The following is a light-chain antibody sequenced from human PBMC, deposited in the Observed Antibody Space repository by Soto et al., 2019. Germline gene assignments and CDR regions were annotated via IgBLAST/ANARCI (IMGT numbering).Light chain of an antibody. CDR1: QTLLHSNGYNY. Sequence: IAMTQSPLSLPVTPGEPASISCRSSQTLLHSNGYNYLDWYLQKPGQSPQLLIYLGSNRASGVPDRFSGSGSGTDFTLKINRVEAEDVGVFYCMQGLRPMYTFGQGTKLESK. CDR2: LGS. J-gene: IGKJ2*01. V-gene: IGKV2-28*01. CDR3: MQGLRPMYT.